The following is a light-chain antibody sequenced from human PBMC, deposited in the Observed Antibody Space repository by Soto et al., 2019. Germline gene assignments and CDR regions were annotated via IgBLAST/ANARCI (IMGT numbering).Light chain of an antibody. V-gene: IGKV3-20*01. CDR1: QSVSSSY. CDR2: GAS. J-gene: IGKJ1*01. CDR3: QQYGSSRWT. Sequence: EMVLTQSPGTLSLSPGERDTLSCRASQSVSSSYLAWYQQKPGQAPRLLIYGASSRATGIPDRFSGSGSGTDFTLTIIRLVPEDFAVYYCQQYGSSRWTFGQGTKVDIK.